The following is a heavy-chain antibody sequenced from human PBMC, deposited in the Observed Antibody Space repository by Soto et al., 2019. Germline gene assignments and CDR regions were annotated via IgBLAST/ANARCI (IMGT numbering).Heavy chain of an antibody. D-gene: IGHD4-17*01. CDR3: ARTEATVTIRSNYYYYYGMDV. Sequence: PSQTLSLTYAISGDSVSSNSAAWNWIRQSPSRGLEWLGRTYYRSKWYNDYAVSVKSRITINPDTSKNQFSLQLNSVTPEDTAVYYCARTEATVTIRSNYYYYYGMDVWGQGTTVTVSS. CDR1: GDSVSSNSAA. V-gene: IGHV6-1*01. J-gene: IGHJ6*02. CDR2: TYYRSKWYN.